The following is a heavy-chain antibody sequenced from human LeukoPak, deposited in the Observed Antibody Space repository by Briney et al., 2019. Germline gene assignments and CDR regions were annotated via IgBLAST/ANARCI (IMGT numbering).Heavy chain of an antibody. CDR3: AKAAYDILTGYPHHDAFDI. CDR2: ISSSGSTI. V-gene: IGHV3-48*03. D-gene: IGHD3-9*01. Sequence: GGSLRLSCAASGFTFSSYEMNWVRQAPGKGLEWVSYISSSGSTIYYADSVKGRFTISRNNSKNKVYLQMKRLRPEDTAVYYCAKAAYDILTGYPHHDAFDIWGQGTMVTVSS. CDR1: GFTFSSYE. J-gene: IGHJ3*02.